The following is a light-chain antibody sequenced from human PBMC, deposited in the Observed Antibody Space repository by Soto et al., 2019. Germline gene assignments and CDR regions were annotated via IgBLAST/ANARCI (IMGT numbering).Light chain of an antibody. J-gene: IGKJ1*01. CDR2: AAS. V-gene: IGKV1-12*01. CDR1: QDISSW. Sequence: DLQMTQSPSSVSASVGDRDIITCRASQDISSWLAWYQQKPGKAPNFLIYAASSLHTGVPARFRGSGSGTTFTLTITNLQPDDFATYYCQQAHSLPRTFGQGTKVEIK. CDR3: QQAHSLPRT.